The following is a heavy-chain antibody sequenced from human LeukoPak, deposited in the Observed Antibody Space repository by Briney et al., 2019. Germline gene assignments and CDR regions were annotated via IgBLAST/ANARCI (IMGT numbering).Heavy chain of an antibody. CDR2: IYYSGST. CDR3: AREEAWVIDY. D-gene: IGHD4-23*01. CDR1: GGSISGYY. Sequence: SETLSLTCTVSGGSISGYYWIWLRQPPGKGLEWIGYIYYSGSTNYNPSLKSRVTISVDTSKNQSSLKLNSVTAADTAVYSCAREEAWVIDYWGQGTLVTVSS. V-gene: IGHV4-59*01. J-gene: IGHJ4*02.